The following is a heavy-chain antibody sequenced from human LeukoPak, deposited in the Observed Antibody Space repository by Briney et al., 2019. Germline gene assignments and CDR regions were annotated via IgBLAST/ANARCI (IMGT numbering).Heavy chain of an antibody. J-gene: IGHJ4*02. CDR3: AKDDGTYYYDSSGYYPFDY. CDR2: ISSTGTYI. D-gene: IGHD3-22*01. Sequence: GGSLRLSCAASGFTFSSYSMNWVRQAPGKGLEWVSSISSTGTYIYYADSMKGRFTISRDNAKNSLYLQMNGLRAEDTAVYYCAKDDGTYYYDSSGYYPFDYWGQGTLVTVSS. CDR1: GFTFSSYS. V-gene: IGHV3-21*04.